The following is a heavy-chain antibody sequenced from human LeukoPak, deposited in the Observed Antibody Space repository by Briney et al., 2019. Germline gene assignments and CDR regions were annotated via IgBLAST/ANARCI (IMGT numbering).Heavy chain of an antibody. D-gene: IGHD3-9*01. CDR2: ISAYNGNT. V-gene: IGHV1-18*01. CDR1: GYTFTSYG. Sequence: ASVKVSCKASGYTFTSYGISWVRQAPGRGLEWMGWISAYNGNTNYAQKLQGRVTMTTDTSTSTAYMELSSLRSEDTAVYYCARDDWRGAFDIWGQGTMVTVSS. CDR3: ARDDWRGAFDI. J-gene: IGHJ3*02.